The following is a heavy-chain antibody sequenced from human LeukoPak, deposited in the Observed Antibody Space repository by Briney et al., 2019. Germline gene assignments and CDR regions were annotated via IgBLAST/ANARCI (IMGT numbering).Heavy chain of an antibody. V-gene: IGHV3-21*01. D-gene: IGHD6-13*01. J-gene: IGHJ4*02. CDR3: ARARSSWEPFDY. CDR2: ISSSSSYI. CDR1: GFTFSSYS. Sequence: GGSLRLSCAASGFTFSSYSMNWVRQAPGKGLEWVSSISSSSSYIYYADSVKGRFTISRDNAKNSLYLQMNSLRAEDTAVYYCARARSSWEPFDYWRQGTLVTVSS.